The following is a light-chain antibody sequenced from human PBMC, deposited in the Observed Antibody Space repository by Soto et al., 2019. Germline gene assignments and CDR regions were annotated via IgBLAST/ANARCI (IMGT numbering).Light chain of an antibody. CDR3: RQRSSWIT. V-gene: IGKV3-11*01. CDR2: DAS. Sequence: EIVLTQSPGTLSLSPGERATLSCRASQSVSSSLSWYQQRPGQAPRLLIYDASNSAPGIPARFSGSGSGTVFTLTISSLEPEDFALYYCRQRSSWITFGQGTRLEIE. J-gene: IGKJ5*01. CDR1: QSVSSS.